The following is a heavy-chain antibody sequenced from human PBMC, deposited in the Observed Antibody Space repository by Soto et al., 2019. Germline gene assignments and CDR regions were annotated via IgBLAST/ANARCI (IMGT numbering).Heavy chain of an antibody. D-gene: IGHD3-3*01. CDR3: ARVMNQGITIFGVVITPDDAFDI. CDR2: ISAYNGNT. J-gene: IGHJ3*02. Sequence: GASVKVSCKASGYTFTSYGISWVRQAPGQGLEWMGWISAYNGNTNYAQKLQGRVTMTTDTSTSTAYMELRSLRSDDTAVYYCARVMNQGITIFGVVITPDDAFDIWGQGTMVTVSS. CDR1: GYTFTSYG. V-gene: IGHV1-18*01.